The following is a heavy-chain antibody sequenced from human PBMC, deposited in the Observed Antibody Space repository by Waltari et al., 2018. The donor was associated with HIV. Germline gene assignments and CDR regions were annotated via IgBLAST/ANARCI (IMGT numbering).Heavy chain of an antibody. CDR1: GGPSPNYY. Sequence: QVHLQESGPGLVKPSEPLSLTCTVSGGPSPNYYWPWLRPPPGKGLEWVGYIHSSGRTNYNPSRKSRVTMSVATSKNQFSLNLSSVTTADTAVYYCARGGNGYAYGDYYYFGMDVWGQGTTVTVSS. J-gene: IGHJ6*02. D-gene: IGHD5-18*01. CDR2: IHSSGRT. V-gene: IGHV4-59*01. CDR3: ARGGNGYAYGDYYYFGMDV.